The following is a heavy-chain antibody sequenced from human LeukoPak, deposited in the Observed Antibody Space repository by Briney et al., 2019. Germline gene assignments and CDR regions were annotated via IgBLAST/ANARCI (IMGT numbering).Heavy chain of an antibody. Sequence: GASVKVSCKASGYTFTSYGISWVRQAPGQGLEWMGWINTNTGNPTYAQGFTGRFVFSLDTSVSTAYLQISSLKAEDTAVYYCARSVLSDYSGYDWRFFGYYYYYGMDVWGQGTTVTVSS. D-gene: IGHD5-12*01. CDR1: GYTFTSYG. J-gene: IGHJ6*02. V-gene: IGHV7-4-1*02. CDR2: INTNTGNP. CDR3: ARSVLSDYSGYDWRFFGYYYYYGMDV.